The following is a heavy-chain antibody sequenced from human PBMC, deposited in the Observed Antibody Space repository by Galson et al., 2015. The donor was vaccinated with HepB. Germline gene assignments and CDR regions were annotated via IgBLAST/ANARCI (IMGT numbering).Heavy chain of an antibody. Sequence: SVKVSCKASGNTFTNYGISWVRQAPGQGLEWMGWISGYNDNKNYAQNLQGRVTMTRDTSTSTAYLELRSLRSDDTAVYYCAKGRDYDFWSGFHPPLDYWGQGTLGTVSS. CDR1: GNTFTNYG. CDR2: ISGYNDNK. D-gene: IGHD3-3*01. J-gene: IGHJ4*02. V-gene: IGHV1-18*04. CDR3: AKGRDYDFWSGFHPPLDY.